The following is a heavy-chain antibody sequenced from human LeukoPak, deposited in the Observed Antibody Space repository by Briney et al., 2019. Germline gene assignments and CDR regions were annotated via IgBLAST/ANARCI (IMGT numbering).Heavy chain of an antibody. J-gene: IGHJ4*02. CDR1: GFTFSSYS. CDR2: IGSSSSYI. D-gene: IGHD3-22*01. CDR3: ARDPYYYDSSGYGNPDY. V-gene: IGHV3-21*01. Sequence: GGSLRLSCAASGFTFSSYSMNWVRQAPGKGLEWVSSIGSSSSYIYYADSVKGRFTISRDNAKNSLYLQMNSLRAEDTAVYYCARDPYYYDSSGYGNPDYWGQGTLVTVSS.